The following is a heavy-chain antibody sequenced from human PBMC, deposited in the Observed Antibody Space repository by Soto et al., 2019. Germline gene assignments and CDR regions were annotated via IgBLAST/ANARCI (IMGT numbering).Heavy chain of an antibody. D-gene: IGHD3-10*01. CDR2: ISYDGSNK. Sequence: VGSLRLSCAASGFTFSSYGMHWVRQAPGKGLEWVAVISYDGSNKYFADSVKGRFTISRDNSKNTLYLQMNSLRAEDTAVYYCAKDQVHGLWFGELFSYWGQGALVTVSS. CDR3: AKDQVHGLWFGELFSY. J-gene: IGHJ4*02. V-gene: IGHV3-30*18. CDR1: GFTFSSYG.